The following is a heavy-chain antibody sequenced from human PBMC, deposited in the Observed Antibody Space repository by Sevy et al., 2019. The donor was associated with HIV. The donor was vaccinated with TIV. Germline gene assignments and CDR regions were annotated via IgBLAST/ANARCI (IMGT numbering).Heavy chain of an antibody. Sequence: GGSLRLSCAASGFTFSGSAMHWVRQASGKGLEWVGPIRSKANSYATAYAASVKGRFTISRDDSKNTAYLQMNSLKTEDTAVYYCTRLSIAATTVDYWGQGTLVTVSS. CDR2: IRSKANSYAT. J-gene: IGHJ4*02. D-gene: IGHD6-6*01. V-gene: IGHV3-73*01. CDR1: GFTFSGSA. CDR3: TRLSIAATTVDY.